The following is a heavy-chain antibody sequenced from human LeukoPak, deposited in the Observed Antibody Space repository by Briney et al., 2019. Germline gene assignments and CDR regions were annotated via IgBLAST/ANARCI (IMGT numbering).Heavy chain of an antibody. J-gene: IGHJ4*02. CDR3: ARDQVLRGQQLVLGY. Sequence: PGRALRLSCAASGFTVSSYWMSWVRQAPGKGLEWVANIKQDGSEKYYVDSVKGRFTISRDNAKNSLYLQMNSLRAEDTAVYYCARDQVLRGQQLVLGYWGQGTLVTVSS. D-gene: IGHD6-13*01. CDR2: IKQDGSEK. CDR1: GFTVSSYW. V-gene: IGHV3-7*01.